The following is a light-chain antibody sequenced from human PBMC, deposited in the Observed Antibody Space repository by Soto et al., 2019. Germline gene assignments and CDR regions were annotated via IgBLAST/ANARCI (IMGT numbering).Light chain of an antibody. V-gene: IGKV3-15*01. J-gene: IGKJ4*01. CDR1: QSVSSN. Sequence: EIVMTQSPATLSVSPGERATLSCRASQSVSSNLAWYQQKPGQAPRLLIYGASTRATGIPARFSGNGSGTEFTLTISSLQSEDFAVYYCQQYNNWPPLLTFGGGTKVEIK. CDR3: QQYNNWPPLLT. CDR2: GAS.